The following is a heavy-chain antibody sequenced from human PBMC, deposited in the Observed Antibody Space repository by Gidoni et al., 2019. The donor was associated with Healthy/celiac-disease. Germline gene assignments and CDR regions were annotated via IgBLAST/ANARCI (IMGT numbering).Heavy chain of an antibody. CDR1: GFTFGDYA. Sequence: EVQLVESGGGLVKPGRSLRLSCTASGFTFGDYAMSWFRQAPGKGLEWVGFIRSKAYGGTTEYAASVKGRFTISRDDSKSIAYLQMNSLKTEDTAVYYCYYYDSSGYYYGMDVWGQGTTVTVSS. CDR3: YYYDSSGYYYGMDV. J-gene: IGHJ6*02. D-gene: IGHD3-22*01. V-gene: IGHV3-49*05. CDR2: IRSKAYGGTT.